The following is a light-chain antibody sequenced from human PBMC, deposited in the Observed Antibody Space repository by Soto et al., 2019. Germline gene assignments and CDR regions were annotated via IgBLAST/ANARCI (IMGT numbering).Light chain of an antibody. J-gene: IGKJ1*01. CDR3: QKYKTAPWT. CDR1: QGVSNY. Sequence: DIQMTQSPSSLSASVGDRVTITCRTSQGVSNYLAWYQQKPGKVPRLLIYDASTLQSGVPSRFSGSGSGTDFTLTISSLQPEDVATYYCQKYKTAPWTFGQGTKVEIK. CDR2: DAS. V-gene: IGKV1-27*01.